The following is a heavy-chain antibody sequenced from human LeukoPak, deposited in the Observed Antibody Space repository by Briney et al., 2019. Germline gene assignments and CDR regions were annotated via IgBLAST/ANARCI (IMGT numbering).Heavy chain of an antibody. Sequence: ASVKVSCKASGYTFTSYGISWVRQAPGQGLEWMGWISAYNGNTNYAQKLQGRVTMTTDTSTSTAYMELRSLRSDDTAVYYCARGAAGYSGSGFGYYWGQGTLVTVSS. D-gene: IGHD1-26*01. CDR2: ISAYNGNT. V-gene: IGHV1-18*01. J-gene: IGHJ4*02. CDR1: GYTFTSYG. CDR3: ARGAAGYSGSGFGYY.